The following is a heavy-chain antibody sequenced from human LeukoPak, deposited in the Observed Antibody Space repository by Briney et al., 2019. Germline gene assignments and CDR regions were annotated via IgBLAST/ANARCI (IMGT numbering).Heavy chain of an antibody. CDR2: ISGSGGST. Sequence: GGSLRLSCVASGFTFSSYAMSWVRQAPGKGLEWVSAISGSGGSTYYADSVKGRFTISRDNSKNTLYLQMNSLRAEDTAVYYCAKDIGYYYDSSGYYYQYFDYWGQGTLVTVSS. CDR3: AKDIGYYYDSSGYYYQYFDY. CDR1: GFTFSSYA. J-gene: IGHJ4*02. D-gene: IGHD3-22*01. V-gene: IGHV3-23*01.